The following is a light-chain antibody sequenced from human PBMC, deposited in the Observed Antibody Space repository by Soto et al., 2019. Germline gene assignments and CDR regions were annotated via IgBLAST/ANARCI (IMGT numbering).Light chain of an antibody. Sequence: QSVLTQPPSVSGAPGQRVTISCTGSSSHIGAGYDVHWYQQLPGTAPKLLIYGNSNRPSGVPDRFSGSKSGTSASLAITGLQAEDEADYYCQSYDISLSGSVFGGGTKLTVL. J-gene: IGLJ3*02. CDR3: QSYDISLSGSV. CDR1: SSHIGAGYD. CDR2: GNS. V-gene: IGLV1-40*01.